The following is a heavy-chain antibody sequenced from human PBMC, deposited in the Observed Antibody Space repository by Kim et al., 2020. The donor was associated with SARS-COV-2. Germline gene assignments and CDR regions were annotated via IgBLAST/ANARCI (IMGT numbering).Heavy chain of an antibody. CDR1: GFTFDDYA. D-gene: IGHD7-27*01. J-gene: IGHJ4*02. CDR3: AKDISFGYLAGGFGPYYFDY. V-gene: IGHV3-9*01. Sequence: GGSLRLSCAASGFTFDDYAMHWVRQAPGKGLEWLSGISWNSGSIGYADSVKGRFTISRDNAKNSLYLQMNSLRAEDTALYYCAKDISFGYLAGGFGPYYFDYWGQATLVTVSS. CDR2: ISWNSGSI.